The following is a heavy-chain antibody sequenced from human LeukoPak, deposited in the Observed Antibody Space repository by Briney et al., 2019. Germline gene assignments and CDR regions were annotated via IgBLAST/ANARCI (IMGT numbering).Heavy chain of an antibody. Sequence: GGSLRLSCAASGFTFSSYWMTWVRQAPGKGLEWVANIKEDGSEEYYVDSVKGRFSISRDNAKNSLHLQMNSLRAEDTAVYYCARDWLAGNPYHAFDLWGKGTMVTVSS. CDR2: IKEDGSEE. D-gene: IGHD3-22*01. CDR1: GFTFSSYW. J-gene: IGHJ3*01. CDR3: ARDWLAGNPYHAFDL. V-gene: IGHV3-7*01.